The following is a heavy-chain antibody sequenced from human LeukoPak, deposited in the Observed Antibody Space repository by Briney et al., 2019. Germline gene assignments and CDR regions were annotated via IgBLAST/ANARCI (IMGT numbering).Heavy chain of an antibody. D-gene: IGHD3/OR15-3a*01. J-gene: IGHJ5*02. CDR2: IYTSGST. V-gene: IGHV4-4*07. CDR3: ARFKFGLGGNWSDP. CDR1: GGSISSYY. Sequence: RASETLSLTCTVSGGSISSYYWSWIRQPAGKGLEWIGRIYTSGSTNYNPSLKSRVTMSVDTSKNQFSLKLSSVTAADTAVYYCARFKFGLGGNWSDPWGQGTLVTVSS.